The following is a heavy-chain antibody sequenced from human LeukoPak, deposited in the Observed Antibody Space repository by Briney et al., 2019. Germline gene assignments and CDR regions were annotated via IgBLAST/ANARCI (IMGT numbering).Heavy chain of an antibody. V-gene: IGHV1-8*03. CDR3: ARTSYFDYYYYYMDV. CDR2: MNPNSGNT. CDR1: GYTFTGYY. D-gene: IGHD2/OR15-2a*01. Sequence: ASVKVSCKASGYTFTGYYMHWVRQAPGQGLEWMGWMNPNSGNTGYAQKFQGRVTITRNTSISTAYMELSSLRSEDTAVYYCARTSYFDYYYYYMDVWGKGTTVTVSS. J-gene: IGHJ6*03.